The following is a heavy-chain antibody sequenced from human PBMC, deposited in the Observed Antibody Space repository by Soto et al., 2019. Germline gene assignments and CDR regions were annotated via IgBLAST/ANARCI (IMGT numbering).Heavy chain of an antibody. CDR2: INPDGNVG. CDR3: AGWGGHDYNY. D-gene: IGHD4-4*01. J-gene: IGHJ4*02. V-gene: IGHV3-7*03. CDR1: GCTCSTYW. Sequence: EVQLLGSGGGLVQPGGSLRLSCVVSGCTCSTYWKNWVRQAPGKGLEWVANINPDGNVGTYVDSVRGRFTTSRDNAKNSLYLHMNSLRADDTAVYFCAGWGGHDYNYWGQGIMVTVSS.